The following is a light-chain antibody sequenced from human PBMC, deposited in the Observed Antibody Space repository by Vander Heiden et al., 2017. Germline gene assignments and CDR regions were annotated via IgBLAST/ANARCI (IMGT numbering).Light chain of an antibody. V-gene: IGLV1-44*01. Sequence: QSVLTQPPSASGTPGQRVTIPCSGSSPNIGRNTVNWYQQLPGTAPKLLIYSNNQGPSGVPDRFSGSKAGTTAALAISGLQSEDEADYYWAAWDDSLNGVVFGGGTKLTVL. CDR3: AAWDDSLNGVV. J-gene: IGLJ2*01. CDR1: SPNIGRNT. CDR2: SNN.